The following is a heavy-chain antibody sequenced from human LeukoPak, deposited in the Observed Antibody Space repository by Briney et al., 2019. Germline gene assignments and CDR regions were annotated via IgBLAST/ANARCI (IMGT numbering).Heavy chain of an antibody. Sequence: PSETLSLTRTVSGGSISSYYWSWIRQPPGKGLEWIGYIYYSGSTNYNPSLKSRVTISVDTSKNQFSLKLSSVTAADTAVYYCARGVYGGNSGGTNGGYWGQGTLVTVSS. J-gene: IGHJ4*02. V-gene: IGHV4-59*01. CDR3: ARGVYGGNSGGTNGGY. CDR1: GGSISSYY. D-gene: IGHD4-23*01. CDR2: IYYSGST.